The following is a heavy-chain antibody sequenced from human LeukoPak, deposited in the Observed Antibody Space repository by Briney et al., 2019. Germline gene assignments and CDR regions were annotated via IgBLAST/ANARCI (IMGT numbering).Heavy chain of an antibody. D-gene: IGHD1-1*01. CDR3: ARDEITTEENDFDY. V-gene: IGHV1-46*01. CDR1: GYSFITYY. Sequence: ASVKVSCKASGYSFITYYIHWVRQAPGQGLDCVAIINPSDGWTKYAQRFQGRVTLTRDTSTSTVYMELGSLTSEDTAVYYCARDEITTEENDFDYWGQGTLVTVSS. CDR2: INPSDGWT. J-gene: IGHJ4*02.